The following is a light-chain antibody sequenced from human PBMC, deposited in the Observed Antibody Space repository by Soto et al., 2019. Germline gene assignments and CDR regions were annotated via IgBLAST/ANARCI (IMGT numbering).Light chain of an antibody. CDR1: SSNIGNNY. V-gene: IGLV1-51*02. J-gene: IGLJ3*02. CDR3: GTWDSSLSAGV. Sequence: QSVLTQPPSVSAAPGQKVTISCSGSSSNIGNNYVSWYQQFPGTAPKLLICENTKRPSGIPDRFSGSRSGTSATLGITGLQTGDEADYYCGTWDSSLSAGVFGGGTKLTVL. CDR2: ENT.